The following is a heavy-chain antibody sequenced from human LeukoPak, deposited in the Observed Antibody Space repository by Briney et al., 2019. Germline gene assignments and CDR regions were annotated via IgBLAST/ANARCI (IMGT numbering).Heavy chain of an antibody. V-gene: IGHV1-18*04. Sequence: ASVKVSCKASGYTFTSYGISWVRQAPGQGLEWMGWISAYNGNTNYAQKLQGRVTMTTDTSTSTAYMELRSLRSDDTAVYYCAREGFHGSGSYQRYYFDYWGQGTLVTVSS. D-gene: IGHD3-10*01. CDR2: ISAYNGNT. J-gene: IGHJ4*02. CDR3: AREGFHGSGSYQRYYFDY. CDR1: GYTFTSYG.